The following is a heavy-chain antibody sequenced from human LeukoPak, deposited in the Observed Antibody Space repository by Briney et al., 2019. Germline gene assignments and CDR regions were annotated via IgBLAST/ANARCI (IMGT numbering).Heavy chain of an antibody. CDR2: ISGSGGGT. D-gene: IGHD1-14*01. J-gene: IGHJ4*02. Sequence: PGGSLRLSCAASGVTFSSDAMSGGRQAPGKGVGWGSAISGSGGGTYYAGSVKGRFTISRDNSKNTLYLQMHSLRAADTAVYYCATEVSTNPFDYWAQGPLVTVSS. V-gene: IGHV3-23*01. CDR1: GVTFSSDA. CDR3: ATEVSTNPFDY.